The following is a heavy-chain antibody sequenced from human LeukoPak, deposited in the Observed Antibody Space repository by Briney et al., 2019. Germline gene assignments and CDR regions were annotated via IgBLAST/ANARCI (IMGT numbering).Heavy chain of an antibody. CDR1: GFTFSSHR. CDR3: ALVYTFDY. Sequence: GGSLRLSCAASGFTFSSHRMSWVRQAPGKGLEWVANIKKDGSEKYYVDSVKGRFTISRDNAKTSLYLQMNSLRAEDTAVYYCALVYTFDYWGQGTLVTVSS. J-gene: IGHJ4*02. D-gene: IGHD1-14*01. V-gene: IGHV3-7*01. CDR2: IKKDGSEK.